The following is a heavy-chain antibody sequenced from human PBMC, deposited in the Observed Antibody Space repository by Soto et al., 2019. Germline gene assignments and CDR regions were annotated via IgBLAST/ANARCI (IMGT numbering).Heavy chain of an antibody. V-gene: IGHV3-30*18. D-gene: IGHD2-2*01. Sequence: QVQLVESGGGVVQPGRSLRLSCAASGFTFSSYGMHWVRQAPGKGLEWVAVISYDGSNKYYADSVKGRFTISRDNSKNTLYLQTNSLRAEDTAVYYCAKDQGRYQLLSWFDPWGQGTLVTVSS. CDR2: ISYDGSNK. CDR1: GFTFSSYG. J-gene: IGHJ5*02. CDR3: AKDQGRYQLLSWFDP.